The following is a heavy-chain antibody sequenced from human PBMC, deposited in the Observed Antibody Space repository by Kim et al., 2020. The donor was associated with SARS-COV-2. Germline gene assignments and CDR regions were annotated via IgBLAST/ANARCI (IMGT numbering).Heavy chain of an antibody. CDR3: AKVQQWLAIDY. V-gene: IGHV3-23*03. CDR2: IYSGGSSS. CDR1: GFTFNSYA. J-gene: IGHJ4*02. D-gene: IGHD6-19*01. Sequence: GGSLRLSCADSGFTFNSYAMSWVRQAPGKGLEWVSIIYSGGSSSYYADSVKGRFTISRDNSKNTLYLQMTSLRAEDTAVYYCAKVQQWLAIDYWGQGTLVTVSS.